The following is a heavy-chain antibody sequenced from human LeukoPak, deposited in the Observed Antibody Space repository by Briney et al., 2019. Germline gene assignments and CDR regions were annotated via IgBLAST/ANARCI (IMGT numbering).Heavy chain of an antibody. CDR2: ITPVFDMA. CDR1: GGTFNNYA. V-gene: IGHV1-69*04. D-gene: IGHD6-19*01. CDR3: AIIALVPM. Sequence: GASVKVSCKVSGGTFNNYAISWVRQAPGQGLEWMGRITPVFDMANYAQKFQGTVTITADKSTSTVYMELSSLRNEDTALYYCAIIALVPMWGQGTKVTVSS. J-gene: IGHJ3*02.